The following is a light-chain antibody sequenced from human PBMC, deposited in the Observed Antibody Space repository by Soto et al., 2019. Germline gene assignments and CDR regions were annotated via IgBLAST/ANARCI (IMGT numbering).Light chain of an antibody. CDR3: QQYTSWPSFT. Sequence: EIVMTQSPATLSVSPGERATLSCRASQSVFSSLAWFQQKPGQAPRLLIYGAATRATGIPARFSGSGSGTEFTLTISSLQSEDFAIYYCQQYTSWPSFTFGPGTTVDIK. V-gene: IGKV3-15*01. CDR2: GAA. J-gene: IGKJ3*01. CDR1: QSVFSS.